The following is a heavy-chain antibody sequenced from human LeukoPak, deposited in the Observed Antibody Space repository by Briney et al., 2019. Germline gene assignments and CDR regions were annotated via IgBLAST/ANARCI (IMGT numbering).Heavy chain of an antibody. V-gene: IGHV1-69*04. Sequence: SGKLSCKASGGTFSIYANSWGRQAPGQGLELMGRIIPILGIANYAQKFQGRVMITADKSTSTAYMELSSVSSEETAVYYCAGVGDTLGFDYWGQGALVTVSS. CDR1: GGTFSIYA. CDR3: AGVGDTLGFDY. CDR2: IIPILGIA. J-gene: IGHJ4*02. D-gene: IGHD3-16*01.